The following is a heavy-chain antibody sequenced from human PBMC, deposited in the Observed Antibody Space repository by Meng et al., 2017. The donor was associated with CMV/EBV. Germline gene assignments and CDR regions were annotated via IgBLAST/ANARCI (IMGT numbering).Heavy chain of an antibody. J-gene: IGHJ6*02. CDR3: AADRPGSGYYDFWSGYFSEGMDV. CDR2: IVVGSGNT. V-gene: IGHV1-58*01. Sequence: SVKVSCKASGFTFTTSAVQWVRQARGQRLEWIAWIVVGSGNTNYARKFQERVTITRDMSTSTAYMELSSLRSEDTAVYYCAADRPGSGYYDFWSGYFSEGMDVWGQGTRSPSP. CDR1: GFTFTTSA. D-gene: IGHD3-3*01.